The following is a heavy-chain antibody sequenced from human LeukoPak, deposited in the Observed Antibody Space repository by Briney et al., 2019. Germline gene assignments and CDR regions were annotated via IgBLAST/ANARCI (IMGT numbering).Heavy chain of an antibody. Sequence: GGSLRLSCAASGFTVSNAWMSWVRQAPGKGLEWVGRIKSKTNGATTDYAAPVKGRFIISRDDSKNTLYLQMNSLQTDDTAVYYCATPQSCYPCRDYYYYMDVWGKGTTVTVSS. D-gene: IGHD2-15*01. CDR1: GFTVSNAW. V-gene: IGHV3-15*01. CDR2: IKSKTNGATT. CDR3: ATPQSCYPCRDYYYYMDV. J-gene: IGHJ6*03.